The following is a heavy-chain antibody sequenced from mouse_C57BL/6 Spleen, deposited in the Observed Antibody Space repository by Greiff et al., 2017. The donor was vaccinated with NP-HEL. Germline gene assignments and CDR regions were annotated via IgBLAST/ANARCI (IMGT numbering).Heavy chain of an antibody. D-gene: IGHD1-1*01. Sequence: QVQLQQSGTELVKPGASVKLTCKATGYTFTSYWMHWVKQRSGQGHEWIGNNNPSKGGTNYNEKFKSKATLTVDKSSSPAYMQLSSLTSEDSAVYYCARGDYYGSSGAYWGQGTSVTVSS. J-gene: IGHJ4*01. V-gene: IGHV1-53*01. CDR2: NNPSKGGT. CDR1: GYTFTSYW. CDR3: ARGDYYGSSGAY.